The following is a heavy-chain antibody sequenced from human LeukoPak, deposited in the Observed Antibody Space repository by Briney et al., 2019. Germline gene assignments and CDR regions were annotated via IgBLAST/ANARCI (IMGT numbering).Heavy chain of an antibody. CDR2: IYYSGST. V-gene: IGHV4-59*12. J-gene: IGHJ4*02. CDR1: GGSISSYY. D-gene: IGHD5-12*01. CDR3: ARGLYSGYDLGY. Sequence: PSETLSLTCTVSGGSISSYYWSWIRQPPGKGLEWIGYIYYSGSTNYNPSLKSRVTISVDKSKNQFSLKLSSVTAADTAVYYCARGLYSGYDLGYWGQGTLVTVSS.